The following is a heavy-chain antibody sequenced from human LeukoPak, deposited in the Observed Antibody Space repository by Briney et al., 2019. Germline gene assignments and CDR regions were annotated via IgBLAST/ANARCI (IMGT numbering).Heavy chain of an antibody. D-gene: IGHD2-21*01. J-gene: IGHJ6*02. CDR1: GFTFSSYG. CDR2: ISYDGSNK. Sequence: GRSLRLSCAASGFTFSSYGMHWVRQTPGKGLEWVAVISYDGSNKYYADSVKGRFTISRDNSKNTLYLQMNSLRAEDTAVYYCAKYSAPYVTYGMDVWGQGTTVTVSS. CDR3: AKYSAPYVTYGMDV. V-gene: IGHV3-30*18.